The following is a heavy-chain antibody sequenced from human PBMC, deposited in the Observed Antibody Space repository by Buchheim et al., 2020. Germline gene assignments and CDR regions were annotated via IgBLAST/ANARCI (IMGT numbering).Heavy chain of an antibody. CDR2: IYYSGIT. Sequence: QVQLQESGPGLVKPSETLSLTCTVSGGSISSYYWSWIRQPPGKGLEWIGYIYYSGITNYNPSIKSRVPISVDTSKNQFSLNLSSVTAADTAVYYCARRYYDYVWGSYRFDYWGQGTL. CDR3: ARRYYDYVWGSYRFDY. V-gene: IGHV4-59*08. CDR1: GGSISSYY. D-gene: IGHD3-16*02. J-gene: IGHJ4*02.